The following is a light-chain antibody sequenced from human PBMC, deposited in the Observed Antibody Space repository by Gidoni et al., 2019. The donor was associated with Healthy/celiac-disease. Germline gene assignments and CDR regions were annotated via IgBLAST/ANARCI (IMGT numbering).Light chain of an antibody. CDR1: QSVSSY. CDR3: QQRSNWFT. CDR2: DAS. V-gene: IGKV3-11*01. Sequence: IVLTPSPATLSLSPGERATLSCRVSQSVSSYLAWYQQKPGQAPRLLIYDASNRATGIPARFSGSGSGTDFTLTISSLEPEDFAVYYCQQRSNWFTFGPGTKVDIK. J-gene: IGKJ3*01.